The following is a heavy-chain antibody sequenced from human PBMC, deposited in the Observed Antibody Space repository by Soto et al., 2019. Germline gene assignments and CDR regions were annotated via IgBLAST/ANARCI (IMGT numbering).Heavy chain of an antibody. CDR1: GFTFSRYA. CDR2: ISGSGGST. Sequence: GGSLRLSCAASGFTFSRYAMSWVRQAPGKGLEWVSAISGSGGSTYYADSVKGRFTIYRDNSKDTLYLQMNSLRAEDTAVYYCAKDHRSYPGTVDYWGQGTLVTVSS. CDR3: AKDHRSYPGTVDY. J-gene: IGHJ4*02. D-gene: IGHD1-26*01. V-gene: IGHV3-23*01.